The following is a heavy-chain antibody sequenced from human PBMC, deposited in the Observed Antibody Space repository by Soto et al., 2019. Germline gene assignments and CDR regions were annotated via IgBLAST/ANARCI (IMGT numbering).Heavy chain of an antibody. Sequence: ASVKVCCKAFGYTFTIYYIHWVRQAPGQGLEWMGVINTSGGSPTYAQKFQDRVTMTRDTSTSTVYMELSSLRSEDTAVYYCARGGRHSDYYYYYGMDVWGQGTTVTVSS. J-gene: IGHJ6*02. V-gene: IGHV1-46*01. CDR1: GYTFTIYY. D-gene: IGHD6-25*01. CDR2: INTSGGSP. CDR3: ARGGRHSDYYYYYGMDV.